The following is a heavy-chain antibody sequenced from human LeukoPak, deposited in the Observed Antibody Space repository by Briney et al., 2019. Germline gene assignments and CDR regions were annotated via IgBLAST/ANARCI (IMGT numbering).Heavy chain of an antibody. CDR3: ARDPDYGDPGPFWDY. CDR1: GFTSSTYW. D-gene: IGHD4-17*01. V-gene: IGHV3-7*01. CDR2: INQDGSGR. J-gene: IGHJ4*02. Sequence: GGSLRLSCVASGFTSSTYWMSWVRQAPGKGLEWVANINQDGSGRYHVDSVKGRITISRDNAKNSLYLQMNSLRAEDTAVYYCARDPDYGDPGPFWDYWGQGTLVTISS.